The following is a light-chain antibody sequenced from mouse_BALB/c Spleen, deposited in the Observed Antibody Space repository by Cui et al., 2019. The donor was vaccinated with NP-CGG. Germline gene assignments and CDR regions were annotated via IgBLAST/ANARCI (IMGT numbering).Light chain of an antibody. CDR2: GTN. CDR3: ALWYSNHWV. Sequence: QAVVPQESALTTSPGETVTLTCRSSTGAVTTSNYANWVQEKPDHLFTGLIGGTNNRAPGVPARFSDSLIGDKAALTITGAQTEDEAIYFCALWYSNHWVFGGGTKLTVL. J-gene: IGLJ1*01. V-gene: IGLV1*01. CDR1: TGAVTTSNY.